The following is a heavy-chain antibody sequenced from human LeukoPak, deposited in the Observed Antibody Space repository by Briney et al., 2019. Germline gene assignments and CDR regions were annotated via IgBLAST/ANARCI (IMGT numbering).Heavy chain of an antibody. CDR3: ADCSGGSCYKNDYYYYGMDV. CDR2: ISGSGGST. Sequence: GASLRLSCAASGFTFSSYAMSWVRQAPGKGLERVSAISGSGGSTYYADSVKGRFTISRDNSKNTLYLQMNSLRAEDTAVYYCADCSGGSCYKNDYYYYGMDVWGLGTTVTVSS. D-gene: IGHD2-15*01. CDR1: GFTFSSYA. V-gene: IGHV3-23*01. J-gene: IGHJ6*02.